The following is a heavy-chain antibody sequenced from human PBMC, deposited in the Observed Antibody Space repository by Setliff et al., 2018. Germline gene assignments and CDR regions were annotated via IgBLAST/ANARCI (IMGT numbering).Heavy chain of an antibody. CDR1: GFTFSSHG. CDR2: IQYDGNNK. Sequence: QPGGSLRLSCAASGFTFSSHGMHWVRQAPGKGLGWVAFIQYDGNNKYYADSVKGRFTISRDNSKNTLYLQMNSLRAEDTAVYYCARDPHFDSWGQGTLVTVSS. J-gene: IGHJ4*02. V-gene: IGHV3-30*02. CDR3: ARDPHFDS.